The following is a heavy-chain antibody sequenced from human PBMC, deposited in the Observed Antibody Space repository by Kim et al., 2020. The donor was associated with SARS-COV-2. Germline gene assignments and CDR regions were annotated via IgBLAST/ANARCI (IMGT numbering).Heavy chain of an antibody. J-gene: IGHJ5*02. CDR3: ARDRGTAVNWFDP. CDR2: IYYSGST. CDR1: GGSISSGGYY. D-gene: IGHD6-19*01. Sequence: SETLSLTCTVSGGSISSGGYYWSWIRQHPGKGLEWIGYIYYSGSTYYNPSLKSRVTISVDTSKNQFSLKLSSVTAADTAVYYCARDRGTAVNWFDPWGQGNLGSVSS. V-gene: IGHV4-31*03.